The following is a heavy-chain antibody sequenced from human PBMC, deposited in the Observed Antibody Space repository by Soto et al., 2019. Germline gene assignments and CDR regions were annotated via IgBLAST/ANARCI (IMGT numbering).Heavy chain of an antibody. CDR3: TTDRMTRTGSCSYCHY. J-gene: IGHJ4*02. D-gene: IGHD2-15*01. CDR2: IKSKTDGGTT. Sequence: EVQLVESGGGLVKPGGSLRLSCAASGFTFSNAWMSWVRQAPGKGLEWVGRIKSKTDGGTTDYAAPVKGRFTISSDDSKNTLYLQMNSLKTEDTAVYYCTTDRMTRTGSCSYCHYWGQGTLVTVSS. V-gene: IGHV3-15*01. CDR1: GFTFSNAW.